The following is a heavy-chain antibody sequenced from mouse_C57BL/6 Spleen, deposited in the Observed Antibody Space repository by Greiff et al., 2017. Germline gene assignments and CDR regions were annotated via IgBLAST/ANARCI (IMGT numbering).Heavy chain of an antibody. CDR2: IDPSNSYT. CDR1: GYTFTSYW. J-gene: IGHJ2*01. Sequence: QVQLQQPGAELVMPGASVKLSCKASGYTFTSYWMHWVKQRPGQGLEWIGEIDPSNSYTNYNQKFKGKSTLTVDKSSSTAYMQLSSLTSEDSAVYYCARKRAYPYYFDYWGQGTTLTVSS. V-gene: IGHV1-69*01. D-gene: IGHD2-10*01. CDR3: ARKRAYPYYFDY.